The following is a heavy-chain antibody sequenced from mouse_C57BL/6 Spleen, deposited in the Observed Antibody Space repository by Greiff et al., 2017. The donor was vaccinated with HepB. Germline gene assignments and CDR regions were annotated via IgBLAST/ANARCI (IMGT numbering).Heavy chain of an antibody. J-gene: IGHJ2*01. CDR2: IDPEDDET. Sequence: EVQLQQSGAELVKPGASVKLSCTASGFNFTDYYMHWVKQRTEQGLEWIGRIDPEDDETKYAPKFQGKATITADTSSNTAYLQLSSLTSEDTAVYYWARWDVGNFDYWGQGTTLTVSS. V-gene: IGHV14-2*01. CDR3: ARWDVGNFDY. CDR1: GFNFTDYY. D-gene: IGHD4-1*01.